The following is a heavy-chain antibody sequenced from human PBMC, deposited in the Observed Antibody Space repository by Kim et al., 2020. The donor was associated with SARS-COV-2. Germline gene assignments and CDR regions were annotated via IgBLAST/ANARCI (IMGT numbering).Heavy chain of an antibody. CDR3: ARSEEPFLVRGLPGMDV. J-gene: IGHJ6*02. V-gene: IGHV3-53*01. D-gene: IGHD3-10*01. CDR1: GFTVSSNY. CDR2: IYSGGST. Sequence: GGSLRLSCAASGFTVSSNYMSWVRQAPGKGLEWVSVIYSGGSTYYADSVKGRFTISRDNSKNTLYLQMNSLRAEDTAVYYCARSEEPFLVRGLPGMDVWGQGTTVTVSS.